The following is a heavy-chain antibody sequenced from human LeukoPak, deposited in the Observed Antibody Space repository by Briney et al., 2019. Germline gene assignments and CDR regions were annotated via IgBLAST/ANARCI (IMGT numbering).Heavy chain of an antibody. CDR3: ARDLICSGGSCGFDY. V-gene: IGHV4-39*07. CDR2: IYYSGST. J-gene: IGHJ4*02. D-gene: IGHD2-15*01. CDR1: GGSISSSSYY. Sequence: SETPSLTCTVSGGSISSSSYYWGWIRQPPGKGLEWIGGIYYSGSTYYNPSLKSRVTISVDTSKNQFSLKLSSVTAADTAVYYCARDLICSGGSCGFDYWGQGTLVTVSS.